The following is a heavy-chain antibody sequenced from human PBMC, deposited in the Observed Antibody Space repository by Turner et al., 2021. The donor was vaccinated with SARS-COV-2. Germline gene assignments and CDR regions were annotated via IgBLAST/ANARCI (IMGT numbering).Heavy chain of an antibody. J-gene: IGHJ3*02. CDR1: GSTFSSYS. CDR3: ARWDNYYDSSGYYPDAFDI. CDR2: ISSSSSYI. Sequence: EVQLVESGGGLVTPGGSLRLSCAASGSTFSSYSMNWLRQAPGKGVEWVSCISSSSSYIDYADSVKGRFTISRDNAKNSLYLQMNSLRAEDTAVYYCARWDNYYDSSGYYPDAFDIWGQGTMVTVSS. V-gene: IGHV3-21*01. D-gene: IGHD3-22*01.